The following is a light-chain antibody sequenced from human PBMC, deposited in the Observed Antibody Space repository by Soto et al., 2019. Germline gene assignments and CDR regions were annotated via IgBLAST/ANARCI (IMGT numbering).Light chain of an antibody. CDR2: GAS. CDR1: QSVSSSY. V-gene: IGKV3-20*01. J-gene: IGKJ1*01. CDR3: QQYGSSPWT. Sequence: EIVLTQSPGTLSLSPGERATLSCRASQSVSSSYLAWYQQKPGQAPRLLIYGASSRATGIPDRFSGSGSGTDFTLSISRLEPEDVAVYYCQQYGSSPWTFCQGTKVEIK.